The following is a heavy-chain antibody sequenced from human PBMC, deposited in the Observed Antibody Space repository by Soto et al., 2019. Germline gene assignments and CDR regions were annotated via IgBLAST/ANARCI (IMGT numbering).Heavy chain of an antibody. Sequence: GESLKISCRGSGYSFTNYWIAWVRQMPGKGLEYMGIIYPSDSTTRYSPSFQGQVTISADKSISTAYLQWNSLKASDTAMYYCARHGFYGDYSSNYFDPWGQGTLVTVSS. CDR1: GYSFTNYW. J-gene: IGHJ5*02. CDR2: IYPSDSTT. CDR3: ARHGFYGDYSSNYFDP. D-gene: IGHD4-17*01. V-gene: IGHV5-51*01.